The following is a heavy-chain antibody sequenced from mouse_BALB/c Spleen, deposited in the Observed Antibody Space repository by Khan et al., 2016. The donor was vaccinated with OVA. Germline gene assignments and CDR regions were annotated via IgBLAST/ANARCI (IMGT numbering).Heavy chain of an antibody. V-gene: IGHV2-9*02. CDR2: IWAGGST. D-gene: IGHD1-1*01. CDR1: GFSLSSYG. CDR3: AKAFIYGAWFAY. Sequence: QVQLKESGPGLVAPSQTLSITCTVSGFSLSSYGVHWVRQPPGKGLEWVGVIWAGGSTNYNSAPMSSLSISKDNYKSQGCLNINSLQTDDTAMYYSAKAFIYGAWFAYWGQGTLLTVSA. J-gene: IGHJ3*01.